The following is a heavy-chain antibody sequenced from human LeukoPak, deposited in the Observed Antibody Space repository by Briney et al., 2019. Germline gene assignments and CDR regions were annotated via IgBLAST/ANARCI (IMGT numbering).Heavy chain of an antibody. CDR2: IIPIFGTA. Sequence: SVKVSCKASGGTFSNYAISWVRQAPGQGLEWMGGIIPIFGTANYAQKFQGRVTITADKSTNTAYMELSSLRSGDTAVYYCARSLWFGEFYGMDVWGQGTTVTVSS. J-gene: IGHJ6*02. CDR3: ARSLWFGEFYGMDV. CDR1: GGTFSNYA. V-gene: IGHV1-69*06. D-gene: IGHD3-10*01.